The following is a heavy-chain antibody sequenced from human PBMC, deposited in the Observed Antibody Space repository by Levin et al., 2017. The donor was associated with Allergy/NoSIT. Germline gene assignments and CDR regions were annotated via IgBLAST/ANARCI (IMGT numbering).Heavy chain of an antibody. J-gene: IGHJ5*02. CDR3: ARVTRCGGDCFFLDL. Sequence: LSLTCAASGFPFSDYYMTWIRRAPGKGLEWVSYISGSGSIIYYGDSVKGRFTISRDNAKNSLSLQMNSLSVEDTAVYYCARVTRCGGDCFFLDLWGRGALVTVSS. CDR1: GFPFSDYY. CDR2: ISGSGSII. V-gene: IGHV3-11*01. D-gene: IGHD2-21*02.